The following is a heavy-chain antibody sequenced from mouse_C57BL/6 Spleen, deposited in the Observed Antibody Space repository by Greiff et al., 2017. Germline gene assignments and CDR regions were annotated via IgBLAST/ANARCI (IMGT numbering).Heavy chain of an antibody. CDR2: IDPETGGT. D-gene: IGHD1-1*01. CDR3: TRSVYYEIAY. CDR1: GYTFTDYE. V-gene: IGHV1-15*01. Sequence: QVQLKQSGAELVRPGASVTLSCKASGYTFTDYEMHWVKQTPVHGLEWIGAIDPETGGTAYNQKFKGKAILTADKSSSTAYMELRSLTSEDSAVYYCTRSVYYEIAYWGQGTLVTVSA. J-gene: IGHJ3*01.